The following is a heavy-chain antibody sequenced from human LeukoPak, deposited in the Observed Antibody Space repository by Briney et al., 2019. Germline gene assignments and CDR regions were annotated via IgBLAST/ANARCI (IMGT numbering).Heavy chain of an antibody. CDR1: GFTFSSYW. J-gene: IGHJ4*02. CDR2: IKQDGSDK. Sequence: PGGSLRLSCAASGFTFSSYWMSWVRQAPGKGLEWVANIKQDGSDKYYVDSVKGRFTISRDNAKNSLYLQMNSLSAEDTAVYYCARGVGMRNYFDYWGQGTLVTVSS. V-gene: IGHV3-7*01. CDR3: ARGVGMRNYFDY. D-gene: IGHD1-26*01.